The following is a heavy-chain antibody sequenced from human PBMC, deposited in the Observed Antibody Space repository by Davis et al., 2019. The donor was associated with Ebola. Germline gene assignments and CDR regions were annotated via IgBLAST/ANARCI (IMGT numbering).Heavy chain of an antibody. CDR1: GGSISNYY. J-gene: IGHJ5*02. D-gene: IGHD2-21*02. CDR3: ARTYNTDWYWWFDP. V-gene: IGHV4-59*01. CDR2: IYHDGTN. Sequence: SETLSLTCTVSGGSISNYYWNWIRQPPGKGLEWIGYIYHDGTNKYNPSFKSRVTISLNRTKNQFSLNLNSVTAADTAVYYCARTYNTDWYWWFDPWGQGTLVTVFS.